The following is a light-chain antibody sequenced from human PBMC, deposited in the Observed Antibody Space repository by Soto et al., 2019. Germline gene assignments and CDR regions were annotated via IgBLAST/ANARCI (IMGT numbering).Light chain of an antibody. CDR2: GNS. CDR1: GSNIGAGYD. CDR3: QSYDSSLSGYV. J-gene: IGLJ1*01. Sequence: QSVLTQPPSVSGAPGQRVTISCTGSGSNIGAGYDVHWYQQLPGTAPKLLIYGNSNRPSGVPDRFSGSKSGTSASLAITGLQTEDEADYYCQSYDSSLSGYVLGPGTKVTVL. V-gene: IGLV1-40*01.